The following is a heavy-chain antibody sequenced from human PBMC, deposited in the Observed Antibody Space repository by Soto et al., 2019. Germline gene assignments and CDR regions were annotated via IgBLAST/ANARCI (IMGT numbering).Heavy chain of an antibody. CDR1: AFTFHDYA. Sequence: EVQLVESGGGLVQPGRSLRLSCAASAFTFHDYAMHWVRQVPGKGLEWVSGISWDSGNIVYPDSVKGRFTISRDNAKNSLYLQMNSLRTEDTAVYFCAKGATTSCFSPFDMWGPGTMVTVSS. CDR3: AKGATTSCFSPFDM. D-gene: IGHD2-2*01. V-gene: IGHV3-9*01. J-gene: IGHJ3*02. CDR2: ISWDSGNI.